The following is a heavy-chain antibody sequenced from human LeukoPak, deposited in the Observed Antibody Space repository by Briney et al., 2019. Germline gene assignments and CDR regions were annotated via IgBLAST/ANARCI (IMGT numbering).Heavy chain of an antibody. J-gene: IGHJ5*02. V-gene: IGHV1-69*05. CDR3: AAECGDCYSGWFDP. CDR2: IIPIFGTA. D-gene: IGHD2-21*02. Sequence: SVKVSCKASGYTFTSYGISWVRQAPGQGLEWMGRIIPIFGTANYAQKFQGRVTITTDESTSTAYMELSSLRSEDTAVYYCAAECGDCYSGWFDPWGQGTLVTVSS. CDR1: GYTFTSYG.